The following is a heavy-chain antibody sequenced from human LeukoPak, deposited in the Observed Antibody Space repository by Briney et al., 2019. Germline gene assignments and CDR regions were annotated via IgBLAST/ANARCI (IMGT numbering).Heavy chain of an antibody. CDR3: AREGTYYDSSGYYVS. D-gene: IGHD3-22*01. CDR1: GFTFSSFA. J-gene: IGHJ5*02. V-gene: IGHV3-23*01. Sequence: PGGSLRLSCAASGFTFSSFAMTWVRQAPGKELEWVSVISGSGGRTYYADSVKGRFTLSRDNSNNTLSLEMSSLRAEDTAVYYCAREGTYYDSSGYYVSWGQGTLVTVFS. CDR2: ISGSGGRT.